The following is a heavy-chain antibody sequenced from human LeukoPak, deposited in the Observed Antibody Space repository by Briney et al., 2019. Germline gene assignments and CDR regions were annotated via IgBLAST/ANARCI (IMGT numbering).Heavy chain of an antibody. CDR3: ARDGDYYGSGSYFPYYYYYYMDV. D-gene: IGHD3-10*01. Sequence: SVKVSCKASGGTFSSYAISWVRQAPGQGLEWMGGIIPIFGTANYAQKFQGRVTITADKSTSTAYMELSSLRSEDTAVYYCARDGDYYGSGSYFPYYYYYYMDVWGKGTTVTVSS. V-gene: IGHV1-69*06. CDR2: IIPIFGTA. CDR1: GGTFSSYA. J-gene: IGHJ6*03.